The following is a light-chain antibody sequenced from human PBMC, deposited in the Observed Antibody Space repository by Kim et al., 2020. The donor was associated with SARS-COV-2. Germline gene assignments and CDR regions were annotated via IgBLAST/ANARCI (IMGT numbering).Light chain of an antibody. CDR2: DAS. V-gene: IGKV1-5*01. Sequence: DIQMTQSPSTLSASVGDRVTITCRATQRISSYLAWYQQKPEQAPKLLIYDASSLESGVPSRFSGSGSGTDFTLTITSLQPDDFASYYCQQYKSYPLTFGQGPKLEI. CDR3: QQYKSYPLT. J-gene: IGKJ2*01. CDR1: QRISSY.